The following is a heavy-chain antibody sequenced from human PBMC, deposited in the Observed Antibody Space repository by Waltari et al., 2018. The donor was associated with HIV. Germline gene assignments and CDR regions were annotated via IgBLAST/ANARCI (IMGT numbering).Heavy chain of an antibody. Sequence: QVQLQQWGAGLLKPSETLSLTCAVYGGSFRGYYWSWIRQPPGKGLEWIGEINHSGSTNYNPSLKSRVTISVDTSKNQVSRKLSSVTAADTAVYYCARGEFTTAAASNWFDPWGQGTLVTVSS. CDR1: GGSFRGYY. D-gene: IGHD6-13*01. V-gene: IGHV4-34*01. CDR3: ARGEFTTAAASNWFDP. J-gene: IGHJ5*02. CDR2: INHSGST.